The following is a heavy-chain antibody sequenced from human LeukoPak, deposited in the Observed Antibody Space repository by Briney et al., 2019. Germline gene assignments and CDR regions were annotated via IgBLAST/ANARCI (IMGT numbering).Heavy chain of an antibody. D-gene: IGHD1-14*01. V-gene: IGHV3-11*04. CDR2: MAGSGEII. CDR1: GFAFSESY. Sequence: GGSLRLSCAASGFAFSESYMSWVRQAPGKGLEWISYMAGSGEIIHYASSVRGRFTISRDNAKESLYLQMNSLRAEDTALYYCARLSFIKSRPEGYFDHWRQGTLATVSS. J-gene: IGHJ4*02. CDR3: ARLSFIKSRPEGYFDH.